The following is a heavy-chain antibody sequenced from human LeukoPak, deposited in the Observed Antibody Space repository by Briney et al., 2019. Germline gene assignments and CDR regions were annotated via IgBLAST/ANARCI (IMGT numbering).Heavy chain of an antibody. J-gene: IGHJ4*02. V-gene: IGHV1-69*13. Sequence: ASVKVSCKASGGTFSSYAISWVRQAPGQGLEWMGGIIPIFGTANYAQKFQGRVTITADESTSTAYMELSSLRSEDTAVYYCARDGDGYNSPRLGLDYGGQGPLVTVSS. CDR3: ARDGDGYNSPRLGLDY. CDR1: GGTFSSYA. CDR2: IIPIFGTA. D-gene: IGHD5-24*01.